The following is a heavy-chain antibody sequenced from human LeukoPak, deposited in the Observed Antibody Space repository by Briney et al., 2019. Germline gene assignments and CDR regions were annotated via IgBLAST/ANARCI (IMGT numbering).Heavy chain of an antibody. CDR1: GGSISSHY. J-gene: IGHJ4*02. D-gene: IGHD6-13*01. V-gene: IGHV4-34*01. CDR2: INHSGST. CDR3: ARTSCPGSSSCPFDY. Sequence: SETLSLTCTVSGGSISSHYWSWIRQPPGKGLEWIGEINHSGSTNYNPSLKSRVTISVDTSKNQFSLKLSSVTAADTAVYYCARTSCPGSSSCPFDYWGQGTLVTVSS.